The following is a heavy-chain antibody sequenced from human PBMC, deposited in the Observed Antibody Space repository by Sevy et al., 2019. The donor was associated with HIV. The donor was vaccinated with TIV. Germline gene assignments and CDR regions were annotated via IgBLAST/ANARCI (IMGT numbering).Heavy chain of an antibody. V-gene: IGHV3-53*01. CDR3: ARDEGSDWTFDY. J-gene: IGHJ4*02. CDR1: GFTVSSDY. Sequence: GGSLRLSCAASGFTVSSDYMSWVRQAPGKGLEWVSLISSGGRTYYSDSAKGRFAVSRDNSKNTLYLQMNSLRAEDTALYYCARDEGSDWTFDYWGQGALVTVSS. D-gene: IGHD1-1*01. CDR2: ISSGGRT.